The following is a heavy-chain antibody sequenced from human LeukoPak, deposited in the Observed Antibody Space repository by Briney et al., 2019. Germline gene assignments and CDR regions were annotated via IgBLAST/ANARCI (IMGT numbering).Heavy chain of an antibody. CDR2: IFHRGTT. Sequence: KSSETLSLTCSVSGGSISGSTSYWGWIRQPPGEGLEWIGNIFHRGTTYHNPSLQRRVPFSVDTSKNLFSMNLTSVTVADTAVYYCARHGDRLRFVMDVWGQGTTVTVSS. CDR1: GGSISGSTSY. CDR3: ARHGDRLRFVMDV. D-gene: IGHD2-21*02. J-gene: IGHJ6*02. V-gene: IGHV4-39*01.